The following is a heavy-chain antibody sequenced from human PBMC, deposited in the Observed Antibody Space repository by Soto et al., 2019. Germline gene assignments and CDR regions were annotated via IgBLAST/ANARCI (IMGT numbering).Heavy chain of an antibody. Sequence: SETLSLTCALYGGSFSAYYWSWIRQPPGKGLEWIGEINHSGSTNYNPSLKSRVTISVDTSKNQFSLKLSSVTAADTAVYYCARRSIVVVPAATNWFDPWGQG. V-gene: IGHV4-34*01. CDR3: ARRSIVVVPAATNWFDP. J-gene: IGHJ5*02. D-gene: IGHD2-2*01. CDR1: GGSFSAYY. CDR2: INHSGST.